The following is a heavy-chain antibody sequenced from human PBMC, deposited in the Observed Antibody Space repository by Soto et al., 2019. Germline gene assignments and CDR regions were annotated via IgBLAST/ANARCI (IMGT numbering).Heavy chain of an antibody. Sequence: SETLSLTCAVYGGSFSGYYWSWIRQPPGKGLEWIGEINHSGSTNYNPSLKSRVTISVDTSKNQFSLKLSSVTAADTAVYHCASMGRYFDWLSNSPYYYYYGMDVWGQGTTVTVSS. CDR1: GGSFSGYY. CDR3: ASMGRYFDWLSNSPYYYYYGMDV. CDR2: INHSGST. D-gene: IGHD3-9*01. V-gene: IGHV4-34*01. J-gene: IGHJ6*02.